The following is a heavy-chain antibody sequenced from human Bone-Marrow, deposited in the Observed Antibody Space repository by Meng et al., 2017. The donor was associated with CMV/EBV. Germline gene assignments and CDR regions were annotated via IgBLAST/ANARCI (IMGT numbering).Heavy chain of an antibody. Sequence: QVQLQQSGPGRVKPSQTLSPTCAISGDSVSSNSAAWNWARQSPTRGLEWLGRTYYRSKWYNDYAVSVKSRITINPDTSKNQFSLQLNSVTPEDTAVYYCARDYRKQQLWFDPWGQGTLVTVSS. D-gene: IGHD6-13*01. CDR3: ARDYRKQQLWFDP. CDR2: TYYRSKWYN. J-gene: IGHJ5*02. V-gene: IGHV6-1*01. CDR1: GDSVSSNSAA.